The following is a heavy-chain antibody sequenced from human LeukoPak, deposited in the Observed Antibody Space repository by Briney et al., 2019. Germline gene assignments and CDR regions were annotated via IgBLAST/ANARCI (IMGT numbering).Heavy chain of an antibody. J-gene: IGHJ3*02. CDR3: ARGRDGYNLVDAFDI. V-gene: IGHV3-21*01. Sequence: GGSLRLSCAASGFTFSSYEMNWVRQAPGKGLEWVSSISTSSIYIYYADSLKGRFTISRDNAKNSLYLQMNSLRAEDTAVYYCARGRDGYNLVDAFDIWGQGTMVTVSS. D-gene: IGHD5-24*01. CDR1: GFTFSSYE. CDR2: ISTSSIYI.